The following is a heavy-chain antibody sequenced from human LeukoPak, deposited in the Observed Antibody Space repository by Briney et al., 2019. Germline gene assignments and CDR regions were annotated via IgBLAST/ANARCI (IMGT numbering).Heavy chain of an antibody. CDR3: ARAGGYCSGGSCYRGYSWFDP. CDR1: GFTFSSYA. Sequence: GGSLRLSCAASGFTFSSYAMSWVRQAPGKGLEWVAVILYNGSNKYYADSVKGRFTISRDNSKNTLYLQMSSLRVEDTAVYYCARAGGYCSGGSCYRGYSWFDPWGQGTLVTVSS. CDR2: ILYNGSNK. J-gene: IGHJ5*02. D-gene: IGHD2-15*01. V-gene: IGHV3-33*08.